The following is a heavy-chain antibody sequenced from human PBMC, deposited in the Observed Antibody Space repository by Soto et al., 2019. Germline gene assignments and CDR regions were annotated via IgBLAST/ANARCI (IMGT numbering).Heavy chain of an antibody. J-gene: IGHJ4*02. V-gene: IGHV3-11*01. CDR3: ARDDYTYGVY. CDR1: GFSFRDYF. CDR2: IGPYGNSI. Sequence: GGPLRLSCAASGFSFRDYFMSWIRQAPGKGLEWVSYIGPYGNSIYYADSVKGRFTISRDDAKKSLYLHMNSLRAEDTAAYYCARDDYTYGVYWGQGSLVTVSS. D-gene: IGHD3-3*01.